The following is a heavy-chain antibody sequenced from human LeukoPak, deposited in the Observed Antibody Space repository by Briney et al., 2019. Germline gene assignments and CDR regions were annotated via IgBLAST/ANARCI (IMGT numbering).Heavy chain of an antibody. CDR3: ERYRYYYASSGYPDY. CDR2: ISGGGGST. V-gene: IGHV3-23*01. Sequence: AGGSLRLSCAASGFTFSSYAMSWVRQAPGKGLEWVSAISGGGGSTYYADSVKGRFTISRDNSKNTLYLQMNSLRAEDTAVYYCERYRYYYASSGYPDYWGQGTLVTVSS. D-gene: IGHD3-22*01. J-gene: IGHJ4*02. CDR1: GFTFSSYA.